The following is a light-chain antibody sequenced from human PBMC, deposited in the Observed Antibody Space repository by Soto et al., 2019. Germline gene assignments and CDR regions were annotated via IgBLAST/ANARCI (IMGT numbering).Light chain of an antibody. CDR2: DES. Sequence: DIQMTQSPSSLSAFVGDRVTITCRASQSISRYLKWHQQKPGKAPKVLISDESSLQSGVPSRFSGSGSGTDFTLTISSLQPEDSAHSFCQQSYTIPLTFGGGTKVEIK. CDR1: QSISRY. CDR3: QQSYTIPLT. V-gene: IGKV1-39*01. J-gene: IGKJ4*01.